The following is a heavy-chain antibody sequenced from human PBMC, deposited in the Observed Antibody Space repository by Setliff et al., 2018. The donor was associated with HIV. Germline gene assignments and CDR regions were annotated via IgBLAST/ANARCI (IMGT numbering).Heavy chain of an antibody. D-gene: IGHD6-19*01. CDR3: ARLGSGWSDSYYYAMDI. CDR2: ISPNFGHT. Sequence: GASVKVSCKASGYTFTTYGISWVRQAPGHGLEWVGWISPNFGHTKYAQKFLDRVTMTIDTATSRAYMELRSLRSDDTAVYFCARLGSGWSDSYYYAMDIWGQGTTVTVS. J-gene: IGHJ6*02. V-gene: IGHV1-18*04. CDR1: GYTFTTYG.